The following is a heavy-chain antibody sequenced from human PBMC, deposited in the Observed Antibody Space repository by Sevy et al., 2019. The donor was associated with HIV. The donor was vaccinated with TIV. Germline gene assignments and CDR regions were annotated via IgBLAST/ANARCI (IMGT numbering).Heavy chain of an antibody. V-gene: IGHV3-48*02. J-gene: IGHJ4*02. D-gene: IGHD3-22*01. Sequence: GGSLRLSCAASGFTFSSYNMNWVRQAPGKGLEWVSYISSSSSTIYYADSVKGRFTISRDNAKNSLYLQMNSLRDEDTAVYYCARGHFSDYYDSSGYPYWGQGTLVTVSS. CDR2: ISSSSSTI. CDR1: GFTFSSYN. CDR3: ARGHFSDYYDSSGYPY.